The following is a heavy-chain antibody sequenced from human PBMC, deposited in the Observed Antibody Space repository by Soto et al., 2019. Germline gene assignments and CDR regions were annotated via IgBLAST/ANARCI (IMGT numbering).Heavy chain of an antibody. D-gene: IGHD2-2*01. Sequence: GGSLRLSCAASGFTFDDYAMHWVRQAPGKGLEWVSGISWNSGSIGYADSVKGRFTISRDNAKNSLYLQMNSLRAEDTALYYCAKERYPITADIVVVRAFDIWGQGTMVTVSS. J-gene: IGHJ3*02. V-gene: IGHV3-9*01. CDR3: AKERYPITADIVVVRAFDI. CDR1: GFTFDDYA. CDR2: ISWNSGSI.